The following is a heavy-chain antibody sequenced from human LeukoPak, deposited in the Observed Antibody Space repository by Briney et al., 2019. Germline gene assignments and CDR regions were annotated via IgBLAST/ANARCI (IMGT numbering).Heavy chain of an antibody. V-gene: IGHV4-61*02. CDR2: IYTSGST. Sequence: PSQTLSLTCTVSGGSISSGSYYWSWIWQPAGKGLEWIGRIYTSGSTNYNPSLKSRVTISVDTSKNQFSLKLSSVTAADTAVYYCAREVLWFGEFYPEYWGQGTLVTVSS. J-gene: IGHJ4*02. CDR1: GGSISSGSYY. D-gene: IGHD3-10*01. CDR3: AREVLWFGEFYPEY.